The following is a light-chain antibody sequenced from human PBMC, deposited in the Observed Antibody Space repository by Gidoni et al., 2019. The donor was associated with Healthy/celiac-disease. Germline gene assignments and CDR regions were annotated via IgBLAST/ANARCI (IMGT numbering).Light chain of an antibody. Sequence: QSVLTQPPSASGTHGQRVTISCSGSSSNIGSHTVNWYQQLPGTAPKLLIYSNNQRPSGVPDRFSGSKSGTSASLAISGLQSEDEADYYCAAWDDSLNGQVFGTGTKVTVL. CDR1: SSNIGSHT. CDR3: AAWDDSLNGQV. J-gene: IGLJ1*01. CDR2: SNN. V-gene: IGLV1-44*01.